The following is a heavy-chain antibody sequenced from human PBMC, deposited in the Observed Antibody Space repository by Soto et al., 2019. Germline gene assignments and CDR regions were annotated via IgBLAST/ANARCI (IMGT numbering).Heavy chain of an antibody. D-gene: IGHD3-9*01. J-gene: IGHJ4*02. Sequence: GGSLRLSCAASGFTFSNAWMSWVRQAPGKGLEWVGRIKSKTDGGTTDYAAPVKGRFTISRDDSKNTLYLQMNSLKTEDTAVYYCTTLYYDILTGRDYWGQGTLVTVSS. V-gene: IGHV3-15*01. CDR3: TTLYYDILTGRDY. CDR2: IKSKTDGGTT. CDR1: GFTFSNAW.